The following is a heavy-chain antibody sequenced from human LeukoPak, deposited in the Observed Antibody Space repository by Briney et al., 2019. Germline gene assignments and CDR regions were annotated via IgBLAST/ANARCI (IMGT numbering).Heavy chain of an antibody. CDR3: AGNIVVVQNYYYYYMDV. V-gene: IGHV1-69*06. CDR2: IIPIFGTA. CDR1: GGTFSSYA. Sequence: SVKVSCKASGGTFSSYAISWVRQAPGQGLEWMGGIIPIFGTANYAQKFQGRVTITADKSTSTAYMELSSLRSEDTAVYYCAGNIVVVQNYYYYYMDVWGKGTTVTVSS. D-gene: IGHD2-2*01. J-gene: IGHJ6*03.